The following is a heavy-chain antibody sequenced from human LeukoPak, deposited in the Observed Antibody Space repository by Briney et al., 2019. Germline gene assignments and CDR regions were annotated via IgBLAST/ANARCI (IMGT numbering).Heavy chain of an antibody. CDR1: GGSISVNNYY. CDR2: IYTSGST. CDR3: ARDEYDSSGYIDYFDY. J-gene: IGHJ4*02. D-gene: IGHD3-22*01. Sequence: SETLSLTCTVSGGSISVNNYYWGWIRQPPGKGLEWIGRIYTSGSTNYNPSLKSRVTISVDTSKNQFSLKLSSVTAADTAVYYCARDEYDSSGYIDYFDYWGQGTLVTVSS. V-gene: IGHV4-61*02.